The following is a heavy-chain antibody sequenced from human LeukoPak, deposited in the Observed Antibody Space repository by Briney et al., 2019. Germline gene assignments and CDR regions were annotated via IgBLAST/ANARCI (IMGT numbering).Heavy chain of an antibody. CDR3: ARGSSNYICGSPPVY. CDR1: GGTFSDNY. Sequence: GGSLRLSCAASGGTFSDNYMTWIRQPPGKGLEWLAHISGSGNTIYYADSVKGRFTISRDNAKNSVYLQMSSMSDGDTGVYYCARGSSNYICGSPPVYWGQGTLVTVSS. V-gene: IGHV3-11*04. J-gene: IGHJ4*02. D-gene: IGHD3-16*01. CDR2: ISGSGNTI.